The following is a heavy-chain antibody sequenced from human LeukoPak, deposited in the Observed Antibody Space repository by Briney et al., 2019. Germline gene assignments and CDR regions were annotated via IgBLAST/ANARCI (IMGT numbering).Heavy chain of an antibody. CDR2: INTGNGNT. CDR1: GYTFTTYS. CDR3: ARDRSYGDYYFDY. J-gene: IGHJ4*02. D-gene: IGHD4-17*01. V-gene: IGHV1-3*04. Sequence: ASVKVSCKASGYTFTTYSMHWVRQAPGQRLEWMGWINTGNGNTKYSQKFQGRVTFTRDTSATTVHMGLSSLRSEDTAVYYCARDRSYGDYYFDYWGQGTQVSVSS.